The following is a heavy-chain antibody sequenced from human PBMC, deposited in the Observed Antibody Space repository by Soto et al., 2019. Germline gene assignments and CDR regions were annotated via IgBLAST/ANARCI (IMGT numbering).Heavy chain of an antibody. CDR1: GFTFSVYA. CDR2: ISASGANT. V-gene: IGHV3-23*01. D-gene: IGHD2-8*01. Sequence: GGSLRLSCAASGFTFSVYAMTWVRQAPGKGLEWVSSISASGANTYYPDSVKGRFTISRDNSKNALYLQMDTPRAEDTAIYYFATYIVPQIGACDISGQGTMVTVTS. J-gene: IGHJ3*02. CDR3: ATYIVPQIGACDI.